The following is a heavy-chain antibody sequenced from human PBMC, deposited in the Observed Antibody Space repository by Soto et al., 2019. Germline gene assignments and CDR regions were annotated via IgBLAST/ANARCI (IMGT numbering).Heavy chain of an antibody. Sequence: ASVKVSCKASGYTFTSYDINWVRQATGQGLEWMGWMNPNSGNTGYAQKFQGRVTMTRNTSISTAYMELSSLRSEDTAVYYCARGPVEQWLVQHYYYYGMDVWGQGTTVT. D-gene: IGHD6-19*01. CDR1: GYTFTSYD. CDR3: ARGPVEQWLVQHYYYYGMDV. CDR2: MNPNSGNT. V-gene: IGHV1-8*01. J-gene: IGHJ6*02.